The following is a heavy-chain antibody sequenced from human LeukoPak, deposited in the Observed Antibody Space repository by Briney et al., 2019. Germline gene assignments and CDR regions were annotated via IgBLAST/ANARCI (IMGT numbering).Heavy chain of an antibody. Sequence: GGSLRLSYAASGFTFSSYSMNWVRQAPGKGLEWVSSISSSSSYIYYADSVKGRFTISRDNAKNSLYLQVNSLRAEDTAVYYCARVGRATYYYDSSGYSFDYWGQGTLVTVSS. V-gene: IGHV3-21*01. D-gene: IGHD3-22*01. J-gene: IGHJ4*02. CDR2: ISSSSSYI. CDR1: GFTFSSYS. CDR3: ARVGRATYYYDSSGYSFDY.